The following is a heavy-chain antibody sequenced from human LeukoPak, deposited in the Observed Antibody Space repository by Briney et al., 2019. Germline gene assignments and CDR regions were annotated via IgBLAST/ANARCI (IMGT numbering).Heavy chain of an antibody. V-gene: IGHV3-53*01. D-gene: IGHD2-15*01. CDR1: GFTVSSNY. Sequence: GGSLRLSCAASGFTVSSNYMSWVRQAPGKGLEWVSVIYSGGSTYYADSVKGRFTISRDNSKNTLYLQMNSLRAEDTAVYYCAREVAARRGYFDYWGQGTLVTVSS. CDR2: IYSGGST. J-gene: IGHJ4*02. CDR3: AREVAARRGYFDY.